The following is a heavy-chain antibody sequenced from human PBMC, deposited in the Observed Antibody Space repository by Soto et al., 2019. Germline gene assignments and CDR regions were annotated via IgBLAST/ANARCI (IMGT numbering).Heavy chain of an antibody. Sequence: QVQLVQSGAEVKKPGSSVKVSCKASGDAFTNFIFDWVRQAPGQGLEWMGGIIPMFGTPKYAQTFQDRVTISADVSTGTAYLELTSLRFDDTAVYYCARGRDQPPVGLYFDSWGEGTRVTVSS. D-gene: IGHD1-26*01. CDR3: ARGRDQPPVGLYFDS. V-gene: IGHV1-69*01. CDR2: IIPMFGTP. CDR1: GDAFTNFI. J-gene: IGHJ4*02.